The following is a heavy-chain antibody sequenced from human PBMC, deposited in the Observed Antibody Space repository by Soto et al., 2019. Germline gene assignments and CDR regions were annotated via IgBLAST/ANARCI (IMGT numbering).Heavy chain of an antibody. CDR3: ARADRTRNWFDP. V-gene: IGHV4-59*12. CDR2: IYYSGST. D-gene: IGHD6-19*01. CDR1: GGSISSYY. Sequence: SETLSLTCTVSGGSISSYYWSWIRQPPGKGLEWIGYIYYSGSTNYNPSLKSRVTISVDTSKNQFSLKLSSVTAADTAVYYCARADRTRNWFDPWGQGTLVTVSS. J-gene: IGHJ5*02.